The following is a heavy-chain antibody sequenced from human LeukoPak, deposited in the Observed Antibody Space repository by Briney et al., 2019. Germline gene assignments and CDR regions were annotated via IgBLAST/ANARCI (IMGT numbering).Heavy chain of an antibody. D-gene: IGHD6-13*01. J-gene: IGHJ4*02. V-gene: IGHV1-2*02. CDR3: ARDSKY. CDR2: IIPIFGTA. CDR1: GYTFTGYY. Sequence: ASVKVSCKASGYTFTGYYMHWVRQAPGQGLEWMGGIIPIFGTANYAQKFQGRVTMTRNTSISTAYMELSSLRSEDTAVYYCARDSKYWGQGTLVTVSS.